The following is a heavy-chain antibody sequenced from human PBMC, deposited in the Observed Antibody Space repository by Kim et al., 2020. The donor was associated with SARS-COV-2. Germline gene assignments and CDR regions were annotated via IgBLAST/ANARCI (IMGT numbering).Heavy chain of an antibody. V-gene: IGHV3-11*06. CDR2: YT. Sequence: YTPFADSVKCRFTITRDDSKKTLYLHLNSLRVEDTAIYFCARGVFDFWGQGVLVTVSS. CDR3: ARGVFDF. J-gene: IGHJ4*02.